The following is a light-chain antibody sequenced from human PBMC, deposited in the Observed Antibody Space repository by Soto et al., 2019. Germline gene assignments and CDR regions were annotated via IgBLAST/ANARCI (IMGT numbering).Light chain of an antibody. CDR1: SSNIGNNY. CDR3: AAWDGSLRAWV. Sequence: QSVPTQPPSASGTPGQRVTISCSGSSSNIGNNYVYWHQHLPGTAPKLLIYRNNQRPSGVPDRFSGSKSGTSASLAISGLRSEDEADYSCAAWDGSLRAWVFGGGTTLTVL. V-gene: IGLV1-47*01. J-gene: IGLJ3*02. CDR2: RNN.